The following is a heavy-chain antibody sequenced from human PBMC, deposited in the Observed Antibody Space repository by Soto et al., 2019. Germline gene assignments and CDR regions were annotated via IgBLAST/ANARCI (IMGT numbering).Heavy chain of an antibody. J-gene: IGHJ4*02. CDR3: ARLGFPGAIYFDS. Sequence: LGESLKISCKGSGYNFTTFWIGWVRQMPGKGLEWMGIIYPGDSETKYSPDFEGQVTISADRSTSTAYLQWRSLRASDTAMYYCARLGFPGAIYFDSWGLGTLVTVSS. CDR2: IYPGDSET. CDR1: GYNFTTFW. V-gene: IGHV5-51*01.